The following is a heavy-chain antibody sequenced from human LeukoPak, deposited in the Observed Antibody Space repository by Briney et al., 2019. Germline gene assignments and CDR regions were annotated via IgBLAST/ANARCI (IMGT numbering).Heavy chain of an antibody. CDR3: AREPYYYDHTGFHPRYLDS. J-gene: IGHJ4*02. CDR2: IYYSGST. V-gene: IGHV4-59*12. D-gene: IGHD3-22*01. CDR1: GGSISSYY. Sequence: PSETLSLTCTVSGGSISSYYWSWIRQPPGKGLEWIGYIYYSGSTNYNPSLKSRVTISVDTSKNQFSLKLSSVTAADTAVYYCAREPYYYDHTGFHPRYLDSWGQGALVSVSS.